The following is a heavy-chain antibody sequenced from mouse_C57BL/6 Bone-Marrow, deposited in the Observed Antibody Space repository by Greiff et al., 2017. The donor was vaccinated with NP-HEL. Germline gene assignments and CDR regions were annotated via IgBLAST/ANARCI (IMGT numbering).Heavy chain of an antibody. Sequence: VQLQESGAELARPGASVKMSCKASGYTFTSYTMHWVKQRPGQGLEWIGYINPSSGYTKYNQKFKDKATLTADKSSSIAYMQLSSLTSEDSAVYYCARLLRDYYAMDYWGQGTSVTVSS. D-gene: IGHD1-1*01. J-gene: IGHJ4*01. V-gene: IGHV1-4*01. CDR3: ARLLRDYYAMDY. CDR2: INPSSGYT. CDR1: GYTFTSYT.